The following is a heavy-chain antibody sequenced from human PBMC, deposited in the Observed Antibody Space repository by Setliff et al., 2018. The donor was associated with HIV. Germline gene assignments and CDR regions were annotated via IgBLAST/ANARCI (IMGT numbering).Heavy chain of an antibody. CDR1: GYTFTSYF. Sequence: GGPVKVSCKASGYTFTSYFLHWVRQAPGQGLEWMGIINPNDGATTYAQNFEGRVTMTRDTSTNTVYMELRSLTSEDTAVFYCAREYHIEATYTRLANYFDSWGQGTLVTVSS. V-gene: IGHV1-46*01. D-gene: IGHD6-19*01. CDR2: INPNDGAT. J-gene: IGHJ4*02. CDR3: AREYHIEATYTRLANYFDS.